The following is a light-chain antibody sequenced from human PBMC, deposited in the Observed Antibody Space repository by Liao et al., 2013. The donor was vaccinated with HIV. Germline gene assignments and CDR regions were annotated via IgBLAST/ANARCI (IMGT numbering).Light chain of an antibody. V-gene: IGLV3-25*03. J-gene: IGLJ2*01. CDR2: KDS. CDR3: QSADTSDTHVI. Sequence: SYELRQPPSVSVSPGQTARITCSGDALPKQFAYWYQQKPGQAPVLLIYKDSERPSGIPERFSGSGSGTTVTLTISGVQAEDEADYYCQSADTSDTHVIFGGGTXLTVL. CDR1: ALPKQF.